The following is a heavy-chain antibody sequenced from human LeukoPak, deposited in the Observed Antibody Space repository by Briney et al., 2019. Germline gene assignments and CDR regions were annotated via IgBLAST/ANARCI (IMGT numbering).Heavy chain of an antibody. Sequence: ASVKVSCKASGYTFTRYYVHWVRQAPGQGLEWMGIINPGGGSTSYAQKFQGRVTLTRDTSTSTVYMELSSLRSEDTAVYYCANLSPYGSGSDRDYWGQGTLVTVSS. CDR2: INPGGGST. D-gene: IGHD3-10*01. CDR1: GYTFTRYY. V-gene: IGHV1-46*01. J-gene: IGHJ4*02. CDR3: ANLSPYGSGSDRDY.